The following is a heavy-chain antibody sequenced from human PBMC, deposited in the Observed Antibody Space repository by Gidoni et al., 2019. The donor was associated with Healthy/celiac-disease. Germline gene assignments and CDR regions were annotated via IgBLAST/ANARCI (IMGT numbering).Heavy chain of an antibody. V-gene: IGHV3-23*01. J-gene: IGHJ4*02. CDR3: AKGHIYFDY. CDR2: ISGNSAST. CDR1: GFTFSSYA. Sequence: VQLLESGGDFVQPGGSLRLPCAASGFTFSSYAMSWVRQAPGKGLGLVSSISGNSASTFFADYVKGRFTISRDNSKSTLYLQMNSLRAEDTAVYYCAKGHIYFDYWGQGTLVTVSS.